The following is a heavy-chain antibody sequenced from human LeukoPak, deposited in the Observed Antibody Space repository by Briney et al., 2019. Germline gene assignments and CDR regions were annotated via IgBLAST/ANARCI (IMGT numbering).Heavy chain of an antibody. J-gene: IGHJ4*02. CDR3: ARDVPPDVLRFLEWFIGPCDY. Sequence: GGSLRLSCAASGFTFSSYAMHWVRQAPGKGLEWVAVISYDGSNKYYADSVKGRFTISRDNSKNTLYLQMNSLRAEDTAVYYCARDVPPDVLRFLEWFIGPCDYWGQGTLVTVSS. D-gene: IGHD3-3*01. V-gene: IGHV3-30-3*01. CDR2: ISYDGSNK. CDR1: GFTFSSYA.